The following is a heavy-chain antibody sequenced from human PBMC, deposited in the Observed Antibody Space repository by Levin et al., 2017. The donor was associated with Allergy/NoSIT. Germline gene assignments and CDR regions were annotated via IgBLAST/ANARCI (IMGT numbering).Heavy chain of an antibody. J-gene: IGHJ6*02. CDR1: GFTFSNYG. Sequence: GGSLRLSCAASGFTFSNYGMSWVRQPPGKGLVWVSSITSNGLNTYYIDSVKGRFTISRDNSKNTLFLQMDSLRAEDTAVYYCAKGPRMIRGVNNYYAMDVWGQGTTVTVSS. D-gene: IGHD3-10*01. CDR3: AKGPRMIRGVNNYYAMDV. V-gene: IGHV3-23*01. CDR2: ITSNGLNT.